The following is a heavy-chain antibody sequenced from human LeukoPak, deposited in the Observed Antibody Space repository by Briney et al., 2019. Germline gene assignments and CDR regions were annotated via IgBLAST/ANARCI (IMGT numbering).Heavy chain of an antibody. Sequence: GSLRLSCAASGFTFSSYSMSWVRQAPGKGLEWIGSIYYSGSTYYNPSLKSRVTISVDTSKNQFSLKLSSVTAADTAVYYCATGVLLWFGDLRGFDPWGQGTLVTVSS. V-gene: IGHV4-39*07. CDR3: ATGVLLWFGDLRGFDP. CDR2: IYYSGST. CDR1: GFTFSSYS. J-gene: IGHJ5*02. D-gene: IGHD3-10*01.